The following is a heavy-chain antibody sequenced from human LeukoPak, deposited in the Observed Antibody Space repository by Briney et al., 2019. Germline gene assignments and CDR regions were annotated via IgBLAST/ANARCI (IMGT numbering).Heavy chain of an antibody. CDR3: ARAFSGQRGYSYGPDYFDY. J-gene: IGHJ4*02. V-gene: IGHV1-69*06. Sequence: SVKVSCKASGGTFSSYAISWVRQAPGQGLEWMGGIIPIFGTANYAQKFQGRVTITADKSTSTAYMELSSLRSEDTAVYYCARAFSGQRGYSYGPDYFDYWGQGTLVTVSS. CDR2: IIPIFGTA. D-gene: IGHD5-18*01. CDR1: GGTFSSYA.